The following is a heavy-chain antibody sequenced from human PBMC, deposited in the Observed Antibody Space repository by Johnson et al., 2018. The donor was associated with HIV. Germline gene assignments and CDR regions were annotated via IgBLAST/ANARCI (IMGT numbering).Heavy chain of an antibody. D-gene: IGHD1/OR15-1a*01. CDR3: ARGVLGFQNIHDPFDI. Sequence: QVQLVESGGGVVQPGGSLRLSCAASIFTFSYYDMHWVRQAPGQGLAWVAFIRQDGSNKDYADSVKGRFTISRDNAKNSLYLQMNSLRAEDTALYYCARGVLGFQNIHDPFDIWGQGTMVTVSS. CDR2: IRQDGSNK. J-gene: IGHJ3*02. CDR1: IFTFSYYD. V-gene: IGHV3-30*02.